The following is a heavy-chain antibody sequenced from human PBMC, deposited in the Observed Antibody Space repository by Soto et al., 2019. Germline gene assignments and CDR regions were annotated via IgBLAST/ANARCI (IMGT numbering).Heavy chain of an antibody. D-gene: IGHD3-22*01. V-gene: IGHV3-30*18. J-gene: IGHJ6*02. Sequence: PGGSLRLSCAASGFTFSSYGMHWVRQAPGKGLEWVAVISYDGSNKYYADSVKGRFTTSRDNSKNTLYLQMNSLRAEDTAVYYCAKASVVAPPNYYYGMDVWGQGTTVTVSS. CDR3: AKASVVAPPNYYYGMDV. CDR2: ISYDGSNK. CDR1: GFTFSSYG.